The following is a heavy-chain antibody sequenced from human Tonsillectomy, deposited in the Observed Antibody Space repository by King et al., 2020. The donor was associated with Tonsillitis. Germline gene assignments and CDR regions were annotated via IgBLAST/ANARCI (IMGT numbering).Heavy chain of an antibody. Sequence: VQLVESGAEMKKPGSSVKVSCKASGGSFTSYAFSWMRQAPGQGLEWMGGIVPIFGPTHYAQKFQDRVTITADASTSTAYMGLSSLRSEDTDVYYCASGTGTRYFDLWGRGTLVTVSS. D-gene: IGHD1-1*01. CDR3: ASGTGTRYFDL. J-gene: IGHJ2*01. CDR1: GGSFTSYA. V-gene: IGHV1-69*01. CDR2: IVPIFGPT.